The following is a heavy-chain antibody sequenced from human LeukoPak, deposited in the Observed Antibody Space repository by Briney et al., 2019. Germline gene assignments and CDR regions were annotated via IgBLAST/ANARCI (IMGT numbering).Heavy chain of an antibody. J-gene: IGHJ4*02. CDR3: ARLATRIAVAGGY. CDR2: INPNSGGT. Sequence: ASVKVSCKVSGYTFAGYYMHWVRQAPGQGLEWMGRINPNSGGTNYAQKFQGRVTMTRDTSISTAYMELSRLRSDDTAVYYCARLATRIAVAGGYWGQGTLVTVSS. V-gene: IGHV1-2*06. CDR1: GYTFAGYY. D-gene: IGHD6-19*01.